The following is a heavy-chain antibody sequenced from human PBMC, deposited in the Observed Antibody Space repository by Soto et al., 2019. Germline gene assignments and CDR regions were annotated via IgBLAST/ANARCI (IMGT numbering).Heavy chain of an antibody. CDR1: GFSLSTSGVG. Sequence: QITLKESGPTLVKPTQTLTLTCTFSGFSLSTSGVGVGWIRQPPGKALEWLALIYWDDDKRYSPSLKSRLTTPRATPKTQVALTRPNMAPVDTATYYGAPLRGSRSCYGTLYYFDYWGQGTLVTVSS. CDR2: IYWDDDK. CDR3: APLRGSRSCYGTLYYFDY. D-gene: IGHD6-13*01. V-gene: IGHV2-5*02. J-gene: IGHJ4*02.